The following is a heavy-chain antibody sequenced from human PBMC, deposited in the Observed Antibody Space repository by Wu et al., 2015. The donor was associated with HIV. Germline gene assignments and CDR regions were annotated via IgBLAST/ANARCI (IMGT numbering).Heavy chain of an antibody. CDR3: AVVRWELAEGRNYYAMDV. J-gene: IGHJ6*02. D-gene: IGHD4-23*01. CDR1: GYTFTNYG. Sequence: QVQLVQSGTEVKKPGASVKVSCRASGYTFTNYGISWLRQAPGQGLEWMGWISTYSGDSNYAERLQDRITMTTDTSTTTAYMEMSSLRPEDTAVYYCAVVRWELAEGRNYYAMDVWGRGTTVIVSS. CDR2: ISTYSGDS. V-gene: IGHV1-18*01.